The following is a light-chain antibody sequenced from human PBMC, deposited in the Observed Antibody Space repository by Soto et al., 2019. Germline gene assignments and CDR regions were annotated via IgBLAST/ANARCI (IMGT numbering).Light chain of an antibody. V-gene: IGLV1-51*02. CDR2: ENN. Sequence: QSVLTQPPSVSAAPGQKVTLSCSGSSSNLGNNYVSWYQQLPGTAPKLLIYENNKRPSGIPDRFSGSKSGTSATLGITGLQTGDEADHYCGTWDSSLSAVVFGGGTKRTVL. CDR3: GTWDSSLSAVV. J-gene: IGLJ2*01. CDR1: SSNLGNNY.